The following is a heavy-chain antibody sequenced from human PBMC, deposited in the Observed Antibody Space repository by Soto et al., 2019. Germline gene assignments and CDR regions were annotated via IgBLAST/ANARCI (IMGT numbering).Heavy chain of an antibody. D-gene: IGHD3-22*01. J-gene: IGHJ4*02. CDR3: ARDRGGYGHFDN. CDR2: IYYSGST. Sequence: QVQLQESGPGLVKPSQTLSLTCTVSGGSISSGGYYWSWIRQHPGKGLEWIGYIYYSGSTYYNPSLKSRITISADPSKNQFSLKLTSVTAADTALYYCARDRGGYGHFDNWGQGTLVTVSS. V-gene: IGHV4-31*03. CDR1: GGSISSGGYY.